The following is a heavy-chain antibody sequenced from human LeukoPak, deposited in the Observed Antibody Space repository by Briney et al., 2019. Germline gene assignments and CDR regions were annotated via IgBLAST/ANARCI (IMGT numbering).Heavy chain of an antibody. V-gene: IGHV1-58*01. J-gene: IGHJ3*02. CDR2: IVVGSGNT. D-gene: IGHD6-25*01. CDR3: AATGSETDAFDI. Sequence: GTSVKVSCKASGFTFTNSAVQWVRQARGQRLEWIGWIVVGSGNTNYAQKFQERVTIIRDMSTSTAYMELSSLGSEDTAVYYCAATGSETDAFDIWGQGTMVTVSS. CDR1: GFTFTNSA.